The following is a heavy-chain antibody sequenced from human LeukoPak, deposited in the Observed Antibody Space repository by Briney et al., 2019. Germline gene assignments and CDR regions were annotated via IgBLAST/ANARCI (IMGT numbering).Heavy chain of an antibody. V-gene: IGHV4-4*07. CDR1: GGSISSYS. CDR3: ARTVVTLAWYFDL. J-gene: IGHJ2*01. D-gene: IGHD4-23*01. Sequence: SETLSLTCTVSGGSISSYSWNWIRQPAGKGLEWIGRFYTSGTTNYNPSLKSRVTMSIDTSKNQVSLKMRSVTAADTAVYYCARTVVTLAWYFDLSGRGTLVSVSS. CDR2: FYTSGTT.